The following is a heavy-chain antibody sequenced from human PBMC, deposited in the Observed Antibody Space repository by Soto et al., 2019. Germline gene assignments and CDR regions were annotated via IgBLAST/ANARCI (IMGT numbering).Heavy chain of an antibody. Sequence: GGSLRLSCAASGFTFSSYAMSWVRQAPGKGLEWVSAISGSGGSTYYADSVKGRFTISRDNSKNTLYLQMNSLRAEDTAVSYWAKVYCSGGSCYPLSLPHWGQGTLVTVSS. CDR1: GFTFSSYA. D-gene: IGHD2-15*01. V-gene: IGHV3-23*01. CDR2: ISGSGGST. J-gene: IGHJ1*01. CDR3: AKVYCSGGSCYPLSLPH.